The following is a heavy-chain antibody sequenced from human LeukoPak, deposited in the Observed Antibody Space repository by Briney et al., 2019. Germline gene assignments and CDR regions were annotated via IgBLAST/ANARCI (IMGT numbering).Heavy chain of an antibody. CDR1: GGSFSGYY. V-gene: IGHV4-31*11. CDR2: IYSGST. J-gene: IGHJ5*02. D-gene: IGHD3-9*01. CDR3: ARGTKEYYDILTGYSPAANWFDP. Sequence: SETLSLTCAVYGGSFSGYYWSWIRQHPGKGLEWIGYIYSGSTYYNPSLKSRVTILVDTSKNQFSLKLSSVTAADTAVYYCARGTKEYYDILTGYSPAANWFDPWGQGTLVTVSS.